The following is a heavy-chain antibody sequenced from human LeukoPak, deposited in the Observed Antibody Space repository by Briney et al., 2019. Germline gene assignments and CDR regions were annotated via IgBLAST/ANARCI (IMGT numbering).Heavy chain of an antibody. CDR2: INHSGST. V-gene: IGHV4-34*01. CDR3: ARDRYCSSTSCNRYYYHGMDV. Sequence: SETLSLTCGVYGGSFSGYYWSWIRQPPGKGLEWIGDINHSGSTNYNPSLKSRVTISVDPSKSQFSLRLSSMTAGDTAVYYCARDRYCSSTSCNRYYYHGMDVWGQGTTVTVSS. J-gene: IGHJ6*02. CDR1: GGSFSGYY. D-gene: IGHD2-2*01.